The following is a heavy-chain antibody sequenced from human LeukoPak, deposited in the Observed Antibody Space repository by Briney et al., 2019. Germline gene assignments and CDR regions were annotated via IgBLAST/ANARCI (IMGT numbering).Heavy chain of an antibody. V-gene: IGHV3-30*02. CDR1: GFTFSGYG. D-gene: IGHD3-10*01. J-gene: IGHJ4*02. CDR3: AKAIWVAATSSWFCLDY. Sequence: PGGSLRLSCAASGFTFSGYGMHWVRQAPGKGLEWVAFIHYDGARSYYADSVKGRFTISRDNSRNALYLQMNSLRPEDTAVYYSAKAIWVAATSSWFCLDYWGPGTMVPVSS. CDR2: IHYDGARS.